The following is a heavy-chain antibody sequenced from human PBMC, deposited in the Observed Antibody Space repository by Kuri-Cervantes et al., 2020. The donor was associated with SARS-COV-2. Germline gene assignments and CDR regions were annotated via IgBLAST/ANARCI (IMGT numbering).Heavy chain of an antibody. CDR2: INHSGST. D-gene: IGHD3-22*01. V-gene: IGHV4-34*01. CDR1: GGSFSGYY. J-gene: IGHJ4*02. CDR3: ARATYYYDSSGYYSDC. Sequence: SQTLSLTCAVYGGSFSGYYWSWIRQPPGKGLEWIGEINHSGSTNYNPSLKSRVTISVDTTKNQFSLKLSSVTAADTAVYYCARATYYYDSSGYYSDCWGQGTLVTDSS.